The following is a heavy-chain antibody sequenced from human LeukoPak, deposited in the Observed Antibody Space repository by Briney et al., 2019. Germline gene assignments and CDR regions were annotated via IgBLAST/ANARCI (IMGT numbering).Heavy chain of an antibody. J-gene: IGHJ3*02. Sequence: GGSLRLSCAGSGVTFSSYAMQWVRQAPGKGLEWVAVISSDGSNKYYADSVKGRFTISRDNSKSTLYLQMNSLSSEDSAVYYCARDQDALTGNGAFDIWGRGTMVTVSS. V-gene: IGHV3-30-3*01. CDR1: GVTFSSYA. CDR2: ISSDGSNK. D-gene: IGHD3-9*01. CDR3: ARDQDALTGNGAFDI.